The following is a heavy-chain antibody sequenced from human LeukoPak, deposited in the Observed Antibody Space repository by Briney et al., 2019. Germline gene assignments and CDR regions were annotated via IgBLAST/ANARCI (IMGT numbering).Heavy chain of an antibody. Sequence: TGGSLRLSCAASGFNFHSYSMTWVRQAPGKGLEWGSSISRSSSYKYYSELVEGRFTHSRDDAQNPLYLQMYRQRSRHPAVVYFARGDDFWSSTLRLDPWGQGTLVTVSS. CDR1: GFNFHSYS. CDR3: ARGDDFWSSTLRLDP. D-gene: IGHD3-3*01. CDR2: ISRSSSYK. V-gene: IGHV3-21*01. J-gene: IGHJ5*02.